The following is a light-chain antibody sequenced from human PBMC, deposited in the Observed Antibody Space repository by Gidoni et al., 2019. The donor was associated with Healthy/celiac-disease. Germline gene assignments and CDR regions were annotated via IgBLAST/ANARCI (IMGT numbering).Light chain of an antibody. J-gene: IGKJ2*03. CDR3: QKYNSAPRS. CDR2: AAS. CDR1: MGISNY. Sequence: DIQMTQSPSSLSASVGDRVTITCRASMGISNYLAWYQQKPGKVPKLLIYAASTLQSGVPSRFSGSGSGTDFTLTISSLQPEDVATYYCQKYNSAPRSFGQXTKLEIK. V-gene: IGKV1-27*01.